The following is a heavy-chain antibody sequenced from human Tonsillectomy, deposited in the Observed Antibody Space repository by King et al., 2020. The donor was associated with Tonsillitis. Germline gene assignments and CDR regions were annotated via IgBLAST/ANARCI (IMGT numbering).Heavy chain of an antibody. Sequence: QLVQSGAEVKKPGSSVQVSCKASGGTFISYSISWVRQAPGQGLEWMGGIIPIFGTTRYAQNFQGRVTMTADTSTSTAFMQLSSLRSEDTAFYYCVRNIGLSLYGTLDSWGQGTLVTVSS. D-gene: IGHD2/OR15-2a*01. CDR3: VRNIGLSLYGTLDS. CDR2: IIPIFGTT. V-gene: IGHV1-69*06. CDR1: GGTFISYS. J-gene: IGHJ4*02.